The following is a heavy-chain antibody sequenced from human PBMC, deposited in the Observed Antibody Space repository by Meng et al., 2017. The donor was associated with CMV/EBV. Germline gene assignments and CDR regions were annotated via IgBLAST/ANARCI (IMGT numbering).Heavy chain of an antibody. J-gene: IGHJ4*02. Sequence: TFSSYWMSWVRQAPGKGLEWIGSIYYRGSTFYNSSLKSRVTMSVDTSKNQFSLKLSSVTAADTAVYYCARDGYGALGFDFWGQGTLVTVSS. D-gene: IGHD6-13*01. CDR2: IYYRGST. V-gene: IGHV4-39*07. CDR3: ARDGYGALGFDF. CDR1: TFSSYW.